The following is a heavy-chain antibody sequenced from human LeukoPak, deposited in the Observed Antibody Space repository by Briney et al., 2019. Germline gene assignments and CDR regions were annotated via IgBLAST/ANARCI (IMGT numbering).Heavy chain of an antibody. CDR1: GGSFSGYY. D-gene: IGHD6-19*01. Sequence: SETLSLTCAVYGGSFSGYYWSWIRQPPGKGLEWIGEINPSGSTNYNPSLKSRVTISVDTSKNQFSLKLSSVTAADTAVYYCARDSSWLVRYYFDYWGQGTLVTVSS. CDR2: INPSGST. J-gene: IGHJ4*02. CDR3: ARDSSWLVRYYFDY. V-gene: IGHV4-34*01.